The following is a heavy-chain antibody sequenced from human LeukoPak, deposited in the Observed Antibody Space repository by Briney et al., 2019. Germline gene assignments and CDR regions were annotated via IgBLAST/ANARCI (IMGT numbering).Heavy chain of an antibody. Sequence: GGSLRLSCAASGFTLSSFAMNWVRQAPGKELEWVAVISHDGSKKYYADSVKGRFTISRDNSKNTLYLQMNSLRDEDTAVYYCAKDPYSGSFEYFQHWGQGTLVTVSS. J-gene: IGHJ1*01. CDR1: GFTLSSFA. CDR2: ISHDGSKK. V-gene: IGHV3-30*18. D-gene: IGHD1-26*01. CDR3: AKDPYSGSFEYFQH.